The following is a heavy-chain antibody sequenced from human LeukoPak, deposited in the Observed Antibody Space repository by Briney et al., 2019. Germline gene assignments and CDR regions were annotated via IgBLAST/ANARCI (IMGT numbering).Heavy chain of an antibody. V-gene: IGHV4-31*03. CDR3: ASGYQREVPTGAFDI. D-gene: IGHD2-2*01. CDR2: IYYSGST. J-gene: IGHJ3*02. CDR1: GGSISSGGYY. Sequence: PSETLSLTCTVSGGSISSGGYYWSWIRQHPGKGLEWIGYIYYSGSTYYNPSLKSRVTISVDTSKNQFSLKLSSVTAADTAVYYCASGYQREVPTGAFDIWGQGTMVTVSS.